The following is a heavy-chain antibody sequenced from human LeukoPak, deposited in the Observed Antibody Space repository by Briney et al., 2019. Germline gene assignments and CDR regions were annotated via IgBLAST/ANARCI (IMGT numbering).Heavy chain of an antibody. CDR1: GFTFSSYW. V-gene: IGHV3-23*01. D-gene: IGHD1-26*01. CDR3: AKDVGKWESLHFFDY. J-gene: IGHJ4*02. Sequence: GGSLRLSCAASGFTFSSYWMSWVRQAPGKGLEWVSSINGNGGGSYYIDSVKGRFTISRDDSRNTLYLQMNSLRGDDTAVYYCAKDVGKWESLHFFDYRGQGTLVTVSS. CDR2: INGNGGGS.